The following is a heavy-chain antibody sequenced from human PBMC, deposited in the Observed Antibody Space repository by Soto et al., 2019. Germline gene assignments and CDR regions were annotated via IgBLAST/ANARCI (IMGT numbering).Heavy chain of an antibody. D-gene: IGHD3-10*01. V-gene: IGHV1-69*01. J-gene: IGHJ6*02. CDR2: IIPIFGTA. Sequence: QVQLVQSGAEVKKPGSSVKVSCKASGGTFSSYAISWVRQAPGQGLEWMGGIIPIFGTANYAQKFQGRVTITGDESTSTAYMELSSLRSEDTAVYCCARDRSMVRGDEYYYYGMDVWGQGTTVTVSS. CDR1: GGTFSSYA. CDR3: ARDRSMVRGDEYYYYGMDV.